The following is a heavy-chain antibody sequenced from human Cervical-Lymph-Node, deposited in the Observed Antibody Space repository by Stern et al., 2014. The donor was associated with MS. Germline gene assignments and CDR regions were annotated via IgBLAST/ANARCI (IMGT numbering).Heavy chain of an antibody. V-gene: IGHV3-30*03. J-gene: IGHJ6*02. Sequence: VQLVESGGGVVQPGRSLTLSCAASGFSLSNSGMHWVRQAPGKGLGWVAVMSFVGGNKKYGDSVKGLFSISRDMANNTLFLQMNSLRPEDTAVYYCMGVGDAMHVWGQGTTVIVSS. CDR3: MGVGDAMHV. CDR1: GFSLSNSG. CDR2: MSFVGGNK.